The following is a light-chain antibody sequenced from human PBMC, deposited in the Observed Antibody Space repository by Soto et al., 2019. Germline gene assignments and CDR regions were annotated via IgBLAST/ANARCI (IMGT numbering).Light chain of an antibody. Sequence: EIVLTQSPGTLSLSPGERATLFCRASQSVSSSYLAWYQQKPGQAPRLLIYGASSRATGIPDRFSGRGSGTDVTLTISRLEPEDFAVYYCQQYGSSSIFGPGTKVDIK. CDR2: GAS. J-gene: IGKJ3*01. CDR1: QSVSSSY. CDR3: QQYGSSSI. V-gene: IGKV3-20*01.